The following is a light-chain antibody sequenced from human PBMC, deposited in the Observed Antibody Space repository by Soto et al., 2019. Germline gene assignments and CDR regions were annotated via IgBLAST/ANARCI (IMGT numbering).Light chain of an antibody. CDR1: QSVSSN. CDR3: QQYNTSPPGLT. J-gene: IGKJ4*01. V-gene: IGKV3-15*01. Sequence: EIVMTQSPASLSVSPGERATLSCRASQSVSSNLAWYQQKPGQAPRLLIYGASVRATGIPARFSGSGSETEFTLTITSLQSEDFAVYYCQQYNTSPPGLTFGGGTKVEIK. CDR2: GAS.